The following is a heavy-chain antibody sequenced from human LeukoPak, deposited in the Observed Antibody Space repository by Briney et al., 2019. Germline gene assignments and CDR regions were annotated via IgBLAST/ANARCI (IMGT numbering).Heavy chain of an antibody. V-gene: IGHV3-11*01. Sequence: PGGSLRLSCAASGFTFSDYYMSWIRQAPGKGLEWVSYISSSGSTIYYADSVKGRFTISRDNAKNSLYLQMNSLRAEDTAVYYCAKLAGYSSTQYYYYGLDVWGQGTTVTVSS. J-gene: IGHJ6*02. CDR1: GFTFSDYY. D-gene: IGHD6-13*01. CDR3: AKLAGYSSTQYYYYGLDV. CDR2: ISSSGSTI.